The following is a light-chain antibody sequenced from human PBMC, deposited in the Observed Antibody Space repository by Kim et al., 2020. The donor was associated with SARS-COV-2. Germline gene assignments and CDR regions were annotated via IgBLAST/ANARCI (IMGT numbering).Light chain of an antibody. CDR1: KLGDKY. CDR2: QDS. V-gene: IGLV3-1*01. Sequence: SYELTQPPSVSVSPGQTASITCSGDKLGDKYACWYQQKPGQSPVLVIYQDSKRPSGIPERFSGSNSGNTATLTISGTQAMDEADYYCQAWESSVVFG. J-gene: IGLJ2*01. CDR3: QAWESSVV.